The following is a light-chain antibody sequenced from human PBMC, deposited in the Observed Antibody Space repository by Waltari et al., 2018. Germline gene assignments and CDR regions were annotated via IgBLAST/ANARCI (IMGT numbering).Light chain of an antibody. CDR2: RNN. J-gene: IGLJ3*02. V-gene: IGLV1-47*01. Sequence: QPVLTQPPSASGTPGRRVTISCSGTRPNIGINYVCGYQQLPGTAPKLLIYRNNQRPSGVPDRFSGSKSGTSASLAISGLRSEDEADYYCAAWDDSLSGRVFGGGTKVTVL. CDR3: AAWDDSLSGRV. CDR1: RPNIGINY.